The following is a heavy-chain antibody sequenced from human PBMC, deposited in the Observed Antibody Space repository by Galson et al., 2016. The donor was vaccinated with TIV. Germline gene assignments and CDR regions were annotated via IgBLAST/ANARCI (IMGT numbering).Heavy chain of an antibody. Sequence: SLRLSCAASGFTFSSSGMHWVRQAPGKGLEWVAGISYDGSNKNYAQFVKGRITVSRDTSRNTLYLQMNSLRPEDTAVYYCARTYDYGDKYYFGMDVWGQGTTVTVSS. CDR3: ARTYDYGDKYYFGMDV. D-gene: IGHD4-17*01. J-gene: IGHJ6*02. V-gene: IGHV3-30*19. CDR1: GFTFSSSG. CDR2: ISYDGSNK.